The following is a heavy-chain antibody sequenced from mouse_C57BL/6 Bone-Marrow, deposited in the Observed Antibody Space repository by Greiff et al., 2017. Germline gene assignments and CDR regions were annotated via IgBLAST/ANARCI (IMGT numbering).Heavy chain of an antibody. Sequence: VKLQQPGAELVKPGASVKLSCKSSGYTFTSSWMHWVKQRPGRGLEWIGRIDPNGGGTQYNEKFKCKATLTVDKPSSTAYMQLSSRTSEVSAGYYCASLFWYFDVWGTGTTVTVAS. D-gene: IGHD1-1*02. CDR1: GYTFTSSW. CDR3: ASLFWYFDV. CDR2: IDPNGGGT. V-gene: IGHV1-72*01. J-gene: IGHJ1*03.